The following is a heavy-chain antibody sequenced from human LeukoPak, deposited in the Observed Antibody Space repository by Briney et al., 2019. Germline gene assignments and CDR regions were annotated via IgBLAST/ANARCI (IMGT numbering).Heavy chain of an antibody. Sequence: PGRSLRLSCAASGFTFSSYGMHWVRQAPGKGLEWVAVISFDGSYKYYADSVKGRFTISRDNSKDTVSLQMNSLRVEDTAVYYCASLDSSGDWGQGTLVTVSS. D-gene: IGHD3-22*01. V-gene: IGHV3-30*03. CDR1: GFTFSSYG. CDR3: ASLDSSGD. CDR2: ISFDGSYK. J-gene: IGHJ4*02.